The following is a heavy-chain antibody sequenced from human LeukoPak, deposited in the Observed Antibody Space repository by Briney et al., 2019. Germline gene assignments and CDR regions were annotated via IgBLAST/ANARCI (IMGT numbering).Heavy chain of an antibody. V-gene: IGHV3-30*04. J-gene: IGHJ4*02. Sequence: GGSLRLSCAASGFTFSSYAMHWVRQAPGKGLEWVAVISYDGSNEHYADSVKGRFTISRDNSKNTLYLQMNSLRAGDTAVYYCARDGESNLDYWGQGTLVTVSS. D-gene: IGHD2/OR15-2a*01. CDR3: ARDGESNLDY. CDR2: ISYDGSNE. CDR1: GFTFSSYA.